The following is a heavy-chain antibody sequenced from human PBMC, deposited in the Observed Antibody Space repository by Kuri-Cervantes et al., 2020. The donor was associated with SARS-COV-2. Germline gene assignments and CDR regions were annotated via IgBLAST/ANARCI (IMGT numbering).Heavy chain of an antibody. CDR2: ISSSSTI. D-gene: IGHD6-13*01. Sequence: GGSLRLSCAASGLTFSSYSMNWVRQAPGKGLEWVSYISSSSTIYYADSVKGRFTISRDNAKNSLYLQMNSLRAEDTAVYYCARDRSSSWYYFDYWGQGTLITVSS. J-gene: IGHJ4*02. CDR1: GLTFSSYS. CDR3: ARDRSSSWYYFDY. V-gene: IGHV3-48*01.